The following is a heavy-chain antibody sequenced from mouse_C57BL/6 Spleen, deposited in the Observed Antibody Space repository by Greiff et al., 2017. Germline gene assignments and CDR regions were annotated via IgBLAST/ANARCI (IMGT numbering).Heavy chain of an antibody. CDR2: INPGSGGT. V-gene: IGHV1-54*01. CDR3: ARPYYYGSSSLAY. D-gene: IGHD1-1*01. Sequence: QVQLKESGAELVRPGTSVKVSCKASGYAFTNYLIEWVKQRPGQGLEWIGVINPGSGGTNYNEKFKGKATLTADKSSSTAYMQLSSLTSEDSAVYFCARPYYYGSSSLAYWGQGTLVTVSA. CDR1: GYAFTNYL. J-gene: IGHJ3*01.